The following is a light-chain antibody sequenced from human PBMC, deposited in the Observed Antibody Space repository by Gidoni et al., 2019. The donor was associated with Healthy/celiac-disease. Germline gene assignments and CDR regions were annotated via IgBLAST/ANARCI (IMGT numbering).Light chain of an antibody. CDR2: DAS. CDR3: QQRSNSWT. J-gene: IGKJ1*01. CDR1: QSASSY. Sequence: TVSCRASQSASSYLAWYQQKPGQAPKLLIYDASNRATGIPARFSGSGSWTDFTLTISSLEPEDSAGYYCQQRSNSWTFXQXTKVEIK. V-gene: IGKV3-11*01.